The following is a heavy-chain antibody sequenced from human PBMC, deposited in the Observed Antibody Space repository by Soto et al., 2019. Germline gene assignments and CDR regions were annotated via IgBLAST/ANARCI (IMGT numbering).Heavy chain of an antibody. CDR1: GGTFSNYA. CDR2: IIPIFGTA. V-gene: IGHV1-69*13. Sequence: SVKVSCKASGGTFSNYALSWVRQAPGQGLEWMGGIIPIFGTANYAQKFQGRITITADQSTSTAYMELSSLRSEDTAVYYCAKVAPPPSYSSSWLLSGLDYWGQGTLVTVSS. J-gene: IGHJ4*02. CDR3: AKVAPPPSYSSSWLLSGLDY. D-gene: IGHD6-13*01.